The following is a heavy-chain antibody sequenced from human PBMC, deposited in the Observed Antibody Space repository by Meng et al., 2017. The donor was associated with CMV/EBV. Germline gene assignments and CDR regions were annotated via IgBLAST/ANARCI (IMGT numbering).Heavy chain of an antibody. J-gene: IGHJ4*02. Sequence: GESLKISCAASGFTFSSYSMHWVRQAPGKGLEWVAFIRYDGSNKYYADSVKGRFTISRDNSKNTLYLQMTSLRAEDTAVYYCAKGRGWELLGLFDYWGQGTLVTVSS. V-gene: IGHV3-30*02. D-gene: IGHD1-26*01. CDR1: GFTFSSYS. CDR3: AKGRGWELLGLFDY. CDR2: IRYDGSNK.